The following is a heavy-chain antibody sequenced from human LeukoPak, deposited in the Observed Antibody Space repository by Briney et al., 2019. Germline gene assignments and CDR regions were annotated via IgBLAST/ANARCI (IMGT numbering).Heavy chain of an antibody. CDR3: AKAPADYCSSTSSSDV. CDR2: ISGSGGTT. J-gene: IGHJ6*04. CDR1: GFTVSSNY. D-gene: IGHD2-2*01. V-gene: IGHV3-23*01. Sequence: GGSLRLSCAASGFTVSSNYMSWVRQTPAMGLEWVSAISGSGGTTYYADSLKGRFTISRDNSKNTLYLQMNSLRAEDTAVYYCAKAPADYCSSTSSSDVWGKGTTVTVSS.